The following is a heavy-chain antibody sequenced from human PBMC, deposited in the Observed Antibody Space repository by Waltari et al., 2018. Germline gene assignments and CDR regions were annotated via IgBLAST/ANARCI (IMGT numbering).Heavy chain of an antibody. V-gene: IGHV4-59*11. J-gene: IGHJ2*01. CDR2: IYYSGST. CDR1: GGSISSHY. D-gene: IGHD3-22*01. CDR3: ARDPGLYYYDSSGSSPVWYFDL. Sequence: QVQLQESGPGLVKPSETLSLTCTVSGGSISSHYWSWIRQPPGKGLEWIGYIYYSGSTNYNHSLKSRVTISVDTSKNQFSLKLSSVTAADTAVYYCARDPGLYYYDSSGSSPVWYFDLWGRGTLVTVSS.